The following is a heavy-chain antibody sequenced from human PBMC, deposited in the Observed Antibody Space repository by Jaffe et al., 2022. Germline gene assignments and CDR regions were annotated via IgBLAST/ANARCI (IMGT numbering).Heavy chain of an antibody. D-gene: IGHD3-9*01. Sequence: QLQLQESGSGLVKPSQTLSLTCAVSGGSISSGGYSWSWIRQPPGKGLEWIGYIYHSGSTYYNPSLKSRVTISVDRSKNQFSLKLSSVTAADTAVYYCARNWYYDILTGYYPFDYWGQGALVTVSS. V-gene: IGHV4-30-2*01. CDR3: ARNWYYDILTGYYPFDY. CDR2: IYHSGST. CDR1: GGSISSGGYS. J-gene: IGHJ4*02.